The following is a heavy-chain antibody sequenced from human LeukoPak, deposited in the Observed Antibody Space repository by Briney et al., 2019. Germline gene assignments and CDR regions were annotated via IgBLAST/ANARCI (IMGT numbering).Heavy chain of an antibody. V-gene: IGHV4-39*07. J-gene: IGHJ5*02. Sequence: SETLSLTCTVSGGSISSGGYYWSWIRQHPGKGLEWIGSFYYSGITYYNPSLKSRVTISVDTSKNQFSLRLSSVTAADTAVYYCARDKGYQPSEFDPWGQGTLVTVSS. CDR3: ARDKGYQPSEFDP. CDR2: FYYSGIT. D-gene: IGHD2-2*01. CDR1: GGSISSGGYY.